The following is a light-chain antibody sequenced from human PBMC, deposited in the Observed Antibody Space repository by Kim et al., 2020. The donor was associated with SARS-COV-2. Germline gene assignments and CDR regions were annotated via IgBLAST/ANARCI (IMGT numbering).Light chain of an antibody. V-gene: IGKV3-20*01. CDR3: QQYGGSPRT. CDR1: QSIDNTY. CDR2: AAS. J-gene: IGKJ5*01. Sequence: TPGERATLSCRASQSIDNTYLAWYEQKPGQAPRLLIYAASSRATGIPDRFSGSGSGTDFTITISRLEPEDFAVYYCQQYGGSPRTFGQGTRLEIK.